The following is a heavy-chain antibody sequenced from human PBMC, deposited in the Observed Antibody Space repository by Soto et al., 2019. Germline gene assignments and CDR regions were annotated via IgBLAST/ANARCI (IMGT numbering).Heavy chain of an antibody. J-gene: IGHJ6*02. CDR2: ISSSSSYT. D-gene: IGHD2-15*01. CDR3: ARDSRMVVSATYYYDVMDV. V-gene: IGHV3-11*06. Sequence: PGGTLRLSCTACGFTFSDYYMSWICLAQGQGMERVSYISSSSSYTNYKDSVKGRFTISGDNAKNPLYLQMNSLRAEDTAVYYCARDSRMVVSATYYYDVMDVWGQGTMVTVSS. CDR1: GFTFSDYY.